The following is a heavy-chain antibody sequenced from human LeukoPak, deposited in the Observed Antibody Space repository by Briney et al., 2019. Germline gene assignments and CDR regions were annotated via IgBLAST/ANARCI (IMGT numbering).Heavy chain of an antibody. CDR2: INGDGSTT. J-gene: IGHJ5*02. CDR3: ARVVLSGAYQIDL. CDR1: GFTFSTYW. D-gene: IGHD2/OR15-2a*01. Sequence: GGSLRLSCAASGFTFSTYWMHWVRQAPGKGLVWVSRINGDGSTTTCADSVKGRFTISRDNAQSTLYLQVNSLRVEDAAVYYCARVVLSGAYQIDLWGQGTLVTVSS. V-gene: IGHV3-74*01.